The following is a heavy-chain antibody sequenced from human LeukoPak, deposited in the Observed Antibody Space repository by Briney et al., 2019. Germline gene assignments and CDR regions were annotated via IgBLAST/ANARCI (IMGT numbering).Heavy chain of an antibody. J-gene: IGHJ4*02. Sequence: SGTLSLTCAVSGGSISSSNWWSWVRQPPGKGLEWIGEIYHSGSTNYNPSLKSRVTISVDKSKNQFSLKLSSVTAADTAVYYCARDRRDYYDSSGYSHWGQGTLVTVSS. CDR3: ARDRRDYYDSSGYSH. CDR1: GGSISSSNW. CDR2: IYHSGST. V-gene: IGHV4-4*02. D-gene: IGHD3-22*01.